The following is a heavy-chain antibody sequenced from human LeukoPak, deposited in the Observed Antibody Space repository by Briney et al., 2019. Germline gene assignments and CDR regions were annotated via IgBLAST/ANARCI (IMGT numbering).Heavy chain of an antibody. CDR2: ISGSGGST. D-gene: IGHD4-17*01. CDR3: ARGKIGYYYGDYDGY. J-gene: IGHJ4*02. CDR1: GFTFSSYA. V-gene: IGHV3-23*01. Sequence: GGSLRLSCTASGFTFSSYAMSWVRQAPGKGLEWVSTISGSGGSTYYADSVKGRFTISRDNAKNSLYLQMNSLRAEDTAVYYCARGKIGYYYGDYDGYWGQGTLVTVSS.